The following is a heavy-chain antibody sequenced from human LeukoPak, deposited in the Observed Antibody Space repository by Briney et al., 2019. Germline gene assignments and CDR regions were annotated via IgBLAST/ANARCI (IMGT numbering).Heavy chain of an antibody. V-gene: IGHV4-39*02. CDR1: GGSISSSRYY. J-gene: IGHJ6*03. CDR2: IYYSGST. CDR3: ARDHNAYYYGSGSYRAYYYMDV. D-gene: IGHD3-10*01. Sequence: SETLSLTCTVSGGSISSSRYYWGWIRPPPGKGLEWIGSIYYSGSTYYNPSLESRVTITVDTSKNQFSLELSSVTAADTAVYYCARDHNAYYYGSGSYRAYYYMDVWGKGTTVTVSS.